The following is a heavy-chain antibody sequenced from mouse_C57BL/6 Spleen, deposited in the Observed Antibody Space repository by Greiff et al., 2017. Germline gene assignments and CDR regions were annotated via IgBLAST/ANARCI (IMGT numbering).Heavy chain of an antibody. V-gene: IGHV1-39*01. CDR1: GYSFTDYN. CDR3: AKYGSSPYYAMDY. D-gene: IGHD1-1*01. Sequence: VQLKESGPELVKPGASVKISCKASGYSFTDYNMNWVKQSNGKSLEWIGVINPNYGTTSYNQKFKGKATLTVDQSSSTAYMQLNSLTSEDSAVYYCAKYGSSPYYAMDYWGQGTSVTVSS. J-gene: IGHJ4*01. CDR2: INPNYGTT.